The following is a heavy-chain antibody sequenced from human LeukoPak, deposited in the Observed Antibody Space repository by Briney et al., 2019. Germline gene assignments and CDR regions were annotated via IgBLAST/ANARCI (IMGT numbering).Heavy chain of an antibody. CDR1: GFTFSSFA. Sequence: PGGSLRLSCAASGFTFSSFAMHWVRQAPGKGLEWVANIKQDGSEKYYVDSVKGRFTISRDNAKNSLYLQMNSLRAEDTAVYYCARDSVRGVIIGYWGQGTLVTVSS. CDR2: IKQDGSEK. D-gene: IGHD3-10*01. CDR3: ARDSVRGVIIGY. V-gene: IGHV3-7*01. J-gene: IGHJ4*02.